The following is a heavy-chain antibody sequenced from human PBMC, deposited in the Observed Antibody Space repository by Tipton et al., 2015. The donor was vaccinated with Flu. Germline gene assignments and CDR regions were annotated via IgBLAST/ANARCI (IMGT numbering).Heavy chain of an antibody. CDR3: ARGFRGGSAH. CDR1: GGSISGSY. J-gene: IGHJ4*02. V-gene: IGHV4-59*01. CDR2: IYYSGST. Sequence: LRLSCTVSGGSISGSYWSWIRQPPGKGLEWIGYIYYSGSTNYNPSLKSRVTISVDTSKNQFSLKLSSVTAADTAVYYCARGFRGGSAHWGQGTLVTVSS. D-gene: IGHD1-26*01.